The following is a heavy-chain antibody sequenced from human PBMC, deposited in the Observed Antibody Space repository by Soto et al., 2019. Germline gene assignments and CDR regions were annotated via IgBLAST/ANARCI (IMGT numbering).Heavy chain of an antibody. D-gene: IGHD2-2*01. CDR3: ARLVEYCSSTSCLGGSNWFDP. J-gene: IGHJ5*02. CDR2: ISAYNGNT. Sequence: ASVKVSCTASGSTFTSYGISWVRQAPGQGLEWMGWISAYNGNTNYAQKLQGRVTMTTDPSTSTAYMELRSLRSDDTAVYYCARLVEYCSSTSCLGGSNWFDPWGQGTLVTVSS. CDR1: GSTFTSYG. V-gene: IGHV1-18*01.